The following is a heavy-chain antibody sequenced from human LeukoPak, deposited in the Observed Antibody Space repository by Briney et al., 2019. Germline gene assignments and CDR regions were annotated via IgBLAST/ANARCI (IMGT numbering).Heavy chain of an antibody. V-gene: IGHV3-23*01. CDR2: VTGPGETT. Sequence: VGSLRLSCAPSGFSFTNYALNWVRQAPGKGLERVSAVTGPGETTYYADSVKGRFFMSREDSKTTMYLQMNGLRAEDSAKYNCAKGAEIDLWGQGTLVTVSS. D-gene: IGHD3-16*01. CDR1: GFSFTNYA. J-gene: IGHJ5*02. CDR3: AKGAEIDL.